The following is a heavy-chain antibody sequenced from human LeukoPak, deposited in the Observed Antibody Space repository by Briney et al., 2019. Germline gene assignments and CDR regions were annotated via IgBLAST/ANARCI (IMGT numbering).Heavy chain of an antibody. CDR2: IYHSGST. D-gene: IGHD6-19*01. V-gene: IGHV4-38-2*02. CDR3: ARLHLVSSGWHPMADS. Sequence: SETLSLTCTVSGYSISSGYYWGWIRQPPGKGLEWIGSIYHSGSTYYNPSLKSRVTISVDTSKNQFSLKLSSVTAADTAVYYCARLHLVSSGWHPMADSWGQGTLVTVSS. J-gene: IGHJ4*02. CDR1: GYSISSGYY.